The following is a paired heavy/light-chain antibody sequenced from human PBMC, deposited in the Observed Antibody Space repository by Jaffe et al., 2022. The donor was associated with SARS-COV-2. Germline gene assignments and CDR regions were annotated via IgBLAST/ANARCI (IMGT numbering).Light chain of an antibody. CDR2: DAS. J-gene: IGKJ2*01. CDR3: QQYDNLPLYT. Sequence: DIQMTQSPSSLSASVGDRVTITCQASQDISNYLNWYQQKPGKAPKLLIYDASNLETGVPSRFSGSGSGTDFTFTISSLQPEDIATYYCQQYDNLPLYTFGQGTKLEIK. V-gene: IGKV1-33*01. CDR1: QDISNY.
Heavy chain of an antibody. CDR2: IYYSGST. J-gene: IGHJ5*02. Sequence: QVQLQESGPGLVKPSQTLSLTCTVSGGSISSGDYYWSWIRQPPGKGLEWIGYIYYSGSTYYNPSLKSRVTISVDTSKNQFSLKLSSVTAADTAVYYCAREQSFVWGTHWFDPWGQGTLVTVSS. D-gene: IGHD3-16*01. CDR3: AREQSFVWGTHWFDP. CDR1: GGSISSGDYY. V-gene: IGHV4-30-4*01.